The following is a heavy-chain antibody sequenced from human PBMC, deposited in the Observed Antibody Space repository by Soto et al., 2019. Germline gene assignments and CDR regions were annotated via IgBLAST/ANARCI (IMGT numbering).Heavy chain of an antibody. CDR3: ARLPDYGDYYFDY. CDR2: IYSGGST. Sequence: PGGSLRLSCAASGFTVSSNYMSWVRQAPGKGLEWVSVIYSGGSTYYADSVKGRFTISRDNSKNTLYLQMNSLRAEDTAVYYCARLPDYGDYYFDYWGQGTLVTVSS. CDR1: GFTVSSNY. V-gene: IGHV3-53*01. D-gene: IGHD4-17*01. J-gene: IGHJ4*02.